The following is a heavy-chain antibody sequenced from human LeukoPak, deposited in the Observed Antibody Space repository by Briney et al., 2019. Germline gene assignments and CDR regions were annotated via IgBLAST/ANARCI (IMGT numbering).Heavy chain of an antibody. D-gene: IGHD1-7*01. CDR2: IIPILGRA. CDR1: GGTFSSYA. V-gene: IGHV1-69*04. J-gene: IGHJ5*02. CDR3: AGVTGTTWFDP. Sequence: ASVKVSCKASGGTFSSYAISWVRQAPGQGLEWMGRIIPILGRANYAQKFQGRVTITADKSTSTAYMELSSLRSEDTAVYYCAGVTGTTWFDPWGQGTLVTVSS.